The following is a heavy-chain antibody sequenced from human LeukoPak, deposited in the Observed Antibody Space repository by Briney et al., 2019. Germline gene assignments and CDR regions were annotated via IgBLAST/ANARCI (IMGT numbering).Heavy chain of an antibody. CDR3: AKEEFYYGDYGWVYYFDY. J-gene: IGHJ4*02. CDR2: ISYDGSNK. D-gene: IGHD4-17*01. CDR1: GFTFSSYG. V-gene: IGHV3-30*18. Sequence: GRSLRLSCAASGFTFSSYGMHWVRQAPGKGLEWVAVISYDGSNKYYADSVKGRFTISRDNSKNTLYLQMNSLRAEDTAVYYCAKEEFYYGDYGWVYYFDYWGQGTLVTVSS.